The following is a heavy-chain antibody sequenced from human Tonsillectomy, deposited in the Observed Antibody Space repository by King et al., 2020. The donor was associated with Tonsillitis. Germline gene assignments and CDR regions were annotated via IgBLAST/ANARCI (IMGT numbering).Heavy chain of an antibody. CDR1: GGSISSGGYY. D-gene: IGHD2-15*01. J-gene: IGHJ6*02. Sequence: LQLQESGPGLVKPSQTLSLTCTVSGGSISSGGYYWSWIRQHPGKGLEWIGYIYYSGSTYYNPSLKSRVTISVDTSKNQFSLKLSSVTAADTAVYYCARTSGGSSYYYYYGMDVWGQGTTVTVSS. CDR2: IYYSGST. V-gene: IGHV4-31*03. CDR3: ARTSGGSSYYYYYGMDV.